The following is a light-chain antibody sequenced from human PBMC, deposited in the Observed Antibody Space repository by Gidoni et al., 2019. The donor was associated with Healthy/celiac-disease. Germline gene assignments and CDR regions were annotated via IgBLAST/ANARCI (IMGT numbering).Light chain of an antibody. J-gene: IGKJ3*01. CDR1: QSVSSSY. CDR2: GAS. Sequence: EIVLTQSPGPLSLSPGERATLSCRASQSVSSSYLAWYQQKPGQAPRLPIYGASSRATGIPDRFSGSGSGTDFTLTISRLEPEDFAVYYCQQYGRSPPITFGPGTKVDIK. CDR3: QQYGRSPPIT. V-gene: IGKV3-20*01.